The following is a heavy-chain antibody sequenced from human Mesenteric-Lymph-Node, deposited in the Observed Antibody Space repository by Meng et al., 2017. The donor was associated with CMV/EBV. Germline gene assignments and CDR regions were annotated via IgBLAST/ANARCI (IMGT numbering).Heavy chain of an antibody. D-gene: IGHD3-3*01. CDR2: IYSGGST. V-gene: IGHV3-66*01. CDR3: AREGDYYFDY. CDR1: GFSVSSHY. J-gene: IGHJ4*02. Sequence: CPAYGFSVSSHYLSWVRQTPGKGLEWVSVIYSGGSTYYADSVKGRFTISRDNSKNTLYLQMNSLRAEDTAVYYCAREGDYYFDYWGQGTLVTVSS.